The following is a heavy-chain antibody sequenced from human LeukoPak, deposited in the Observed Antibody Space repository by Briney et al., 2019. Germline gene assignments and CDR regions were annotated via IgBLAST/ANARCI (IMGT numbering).Heavy chain of an antibody. CDR3: ARVSGSYELYMDV. CDR2: IYSGGST. V-gene: IGHV3-53*01. CDR1: GFTFSSYW. J-gene: IGHJ6*03. D-gene: IGHD3-10*01. Sequence: GGSLRLSCAASGFTFSSYWMSWVRQAPGKGLEWVSVIYSGGSTYYADSVKGRFTISRDNSKNTLYLQMNSLRAEDTAVYYCARVSGSYELYMDVWGKGTTVTISS.